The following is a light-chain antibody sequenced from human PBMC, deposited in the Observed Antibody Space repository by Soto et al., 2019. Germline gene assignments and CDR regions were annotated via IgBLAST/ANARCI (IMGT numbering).Light chain of an antibody. CDR1: QSVSSNY. CDR2: VAS. J-gene: IGKJ2*01. Sequence: EIVLTQSPGTLSLSPGERATLSCRASQSVSSNYFAWYQQKPGQAPRLLIYVASNRATGIPDRFSGSGSGTDFTLTISRLEPEDFAVYYCQQYGSSRYTFGQGTNLEIK. V-gene: IGKV3-20*01. CDR3: QQYGSSRYT.